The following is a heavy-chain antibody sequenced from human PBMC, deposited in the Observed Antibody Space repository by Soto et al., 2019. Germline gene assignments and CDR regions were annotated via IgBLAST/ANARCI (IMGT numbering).Heavy chain of an antibody. D-gene: IGHD4-17*01. J-gene: IGHJ6*02. Sequence: GGSLRLSCVASGFTVSSNYMSWVRQAPGKGLEWVSVIYSGGSTYYADSVKGRFTISRDNSKNTLYLQMNSLRAEDTAVYYCARDLPRPTTVTTRTDYYYYYGMDVWGQGTTVTVSS. CDR2: IYSGGST. CDR3: ARDLPRPTTVTTRTDYYYYYGMDV. CDR1: GFTVSSNY. V-gene: IGHV3-53*01.